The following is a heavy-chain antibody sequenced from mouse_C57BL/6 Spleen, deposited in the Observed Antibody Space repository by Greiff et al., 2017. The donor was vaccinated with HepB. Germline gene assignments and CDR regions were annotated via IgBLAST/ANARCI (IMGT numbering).Heavy chain of an antibody. CDR2: INPNNGGT. J-gene: IGHJ2*01. Sequence: EVQLQQSGPELVKPGASVKISCKASGYTFTDYYMNWVKQSHGKSLEWIGDINPNNGGTSYNQKFKGKATLTVDKSSSTAYMELRSLTSEDSAVYYCARESIYYDYDFDYWGQGTTLTVSS. CDR1: GYTFTDYY. D-gene: IGHD2-4*01. CDR3: ARESIYYDYDFDY. V-gene: IGHV1-26*01.